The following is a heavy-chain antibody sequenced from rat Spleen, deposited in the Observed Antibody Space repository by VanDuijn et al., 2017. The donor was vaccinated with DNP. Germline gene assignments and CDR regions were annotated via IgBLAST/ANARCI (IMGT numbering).Heavy chain of an antibody. V-gene: IGHV5-22*01. CDR3: ARWNSGHFDY. J-gene: IGHJ2*01. Sequence: EVQLVESGGDLVQPGRSLKLFCAASGFTFSDYYMAWFRQAPRKGLEWVAYIRYDGGYTKYGDSVKGRFTISRNNAKNTLDLQMNSLRSEDMATYYCARWNSGHFDYWGQGVMVSVSS. CDR1: GFTFSDYY. D-gene: IGHD4-3*01. CDR2: IRYDGGYT.